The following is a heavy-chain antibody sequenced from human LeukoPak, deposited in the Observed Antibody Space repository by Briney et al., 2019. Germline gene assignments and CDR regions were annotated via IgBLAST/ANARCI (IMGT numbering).Heavy chain of an antibody. Sequence: SVKVCCKASGGTFSSYAISWVGQAPGQGLEWMGGVIPIFGTANYAQKFQGRVTITADESTSTAYMELSSLRSEDTAVYYCARSPSPAPFDPWGQGTLVTVSS. CDR3: ARSPSPAPFDP. V-gene: IGHV1-69*01. CDR1: GGTFSSYA. CDR2: VIPIFGTA. J-gene: IGHJ5*02.